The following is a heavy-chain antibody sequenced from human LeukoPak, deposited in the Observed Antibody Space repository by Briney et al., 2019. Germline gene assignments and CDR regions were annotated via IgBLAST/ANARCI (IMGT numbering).Heavy chain of an antibody. J-gene: IGHJ4*02. CDR1: GFTVSSNY. CDR3: ARDRRSNSDY. Sequence: GGSLRLSCAASGFTVSSNYMSWVRQAPGKGLEWVSVIYSGGSTYYADSVKGRFTISRDNSKNTPYLQMNSLRAEDTAVYYCARDRRSNSDYWGQGTLVTVSS. V-gene: IGHV3-66*01. CDR2: IYSGGST. D-gene: IGHD5-24*01.